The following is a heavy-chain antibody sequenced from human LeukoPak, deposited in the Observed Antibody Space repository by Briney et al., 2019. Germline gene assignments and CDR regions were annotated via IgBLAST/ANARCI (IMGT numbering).Heavy chain of an antibody. CDR2: IWYDGSNK. J-gene: IGHJ4*02. CDR1: GFTFSSYG. V-gene: IGHV3-33*01. D-gene: IGHD6-13*01. Sequence: AGGSLRLSCAASGFTFSSYGMHWVRQAPGKGLEWVAVIWYDGSNKYYADSVKGRFTISRDNSKNTLYLQMNSLRAEDTAVYYCARASIAAADSFDYWGQGTLVTVSS. CDR3: ARASIAAADSFDY.